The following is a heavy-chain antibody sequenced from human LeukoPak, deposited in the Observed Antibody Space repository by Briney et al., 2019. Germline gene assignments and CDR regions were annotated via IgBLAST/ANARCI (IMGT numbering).Heavy chain of an antibody. V-gene: IGHV5-10-1*01. J-gene: IGHJ4*02. Sequence: GESLKISCKGSGYGFTSYWISWVRQMPGKGLEWMGTIDPSDSYTNYSPSFQGHVTISADKSISTAYLQWSSLKASDTAMYYCARQYGDYAFDYWGQGTLVTVSS. CDR1: GYGFTSYW. D-gene: IGHD4-17*01. CDR2: IDPSDSYT. CDR3: ARQYGDYAFDY.